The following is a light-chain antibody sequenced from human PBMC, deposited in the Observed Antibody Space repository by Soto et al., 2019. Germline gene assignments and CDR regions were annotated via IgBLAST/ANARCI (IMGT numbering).Light chain of an antibody. V-gene: IGLV2-14*01. J-gene: IGLJ2*01. CDR3: SSYTSSSTS. Sequence: QSALTQPASVSGSPVQSRTISCTGTSSDVGGYNYVSWYQQHPGKDPKLMIYDVSNRPSGVSNRFSGSKSGNTASLAISGLQAEDEDDYYCSSYTSSSTSFGGGTQLTVL. CDR2: DVS. CDR1: SSDVGGYNY.